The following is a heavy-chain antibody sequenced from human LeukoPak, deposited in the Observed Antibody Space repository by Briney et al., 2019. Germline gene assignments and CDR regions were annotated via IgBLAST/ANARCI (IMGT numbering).Heavy chain of an antibody. D-gene: IGHD1-26*01. CDR2: IRSKANSYAT. J-gene: IGHJ4*02. CDR1: GFTFSGSA. CDR3: AKDLRSVGDMTPDY. V-gene: IGHV3-73*01. Sequence: GGSQRLSCAASGFTFSGSAMHWVRQASGKGLEWVGRIRSKANSYATAYAASVKGRFTISRDDSKNTLYLQMNSLRAEDTAVYYCAKDLRSVGDMTPDYWGQGTLVTVSS.